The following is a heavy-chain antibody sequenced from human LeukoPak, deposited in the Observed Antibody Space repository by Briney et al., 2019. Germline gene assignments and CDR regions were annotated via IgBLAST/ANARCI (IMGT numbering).Heavy chain of an antibody. D-gene: IGHD1-26*01. Sequence: PGGSLRLSCSASGFTISRDYMNSVRQTPGKGLEWVAGIYSGGTTYYADSVKGRFTISRDNSKNTLYLQMDSLRVEDTAVYYCARSWDTRRNLDYWGQGTLVTVSS. V-gene: IGHV3-66*02. CDR1: GFTISRDY. CDR2: IYSGGTT. CDR3: ARSWDTRRNLDY. J-gene: IGHJ4*02.